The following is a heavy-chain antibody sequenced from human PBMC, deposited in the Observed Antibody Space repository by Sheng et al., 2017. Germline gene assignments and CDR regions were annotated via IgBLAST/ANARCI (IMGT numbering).Heavy chain of an antibody. D-gene: IGHD3-22*01. CDR3: ARHGITMIVEF. CDR2: VNHSGST. V-gene: IGHV4-34*01. CDR1: GGSFSGYY. J-gene: IGHJ3*01. Sequence: QVQLQQWGAGLLKPSETLSLTCAVYGGSFSGYYWSWIRQPPREGAWSGLGKVNHSGSTNYNPSLKSRVTISVDTSKNQFSLKLSSVTAADTAVYYCARHGITMIVEFGGQGTMVTVSS.